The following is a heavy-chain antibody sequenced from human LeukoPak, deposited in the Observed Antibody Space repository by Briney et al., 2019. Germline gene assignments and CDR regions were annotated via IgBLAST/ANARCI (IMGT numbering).Heavy chain of an antibody. Sequence: GGSQRLSCAASGVTFSSYGMHWVRQAPGKGLECVAVIWYDGSNKYYADSVKGRFTISRDNSKNTLYLQMNSLRAEDTAVYYCAREKQQLEAFDIWGQGTMVTVSS. D-gene: IGHD6-13*01. V-gene: IGHV3-33*01. CDR2: IWYDGSNK. J-gene: IGHJ3*02. CDR3: AREKQQLEAFDI. CDR1: GVTFSSYG.